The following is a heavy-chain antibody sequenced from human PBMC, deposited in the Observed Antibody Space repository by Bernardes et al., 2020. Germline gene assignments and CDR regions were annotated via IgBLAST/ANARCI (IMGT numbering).Heavy chain of an antibody. D-gene: IGHD5-12*01. CDR1: GFTFSSYG. CDR2: ISYDGSNK. V-gene: IGHV3-30*18. Sequence: GGSLRLSCAASGFTFSSYGMHWVRQAPGKGLEWVAVISYDGSNKYYADSVKGRFTISRDNSKNTLYLQMNSLRAEDTAVYYCAKDANIVATMPTNFDYWGQGTLVTVSS. CDR3: AKDANIVATMPTNFDY. J-gene: IGHJ4*02.